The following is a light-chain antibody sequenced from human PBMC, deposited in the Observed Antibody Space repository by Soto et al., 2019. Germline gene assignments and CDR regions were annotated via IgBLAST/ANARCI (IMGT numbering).Light chain of an antibody. V-gene: IGKV1-8*01. CDR3: QQYYSYPRT. CDR2: AAS. Sequence: IRMTQSPSSFSASTGDRVAITCRASQGISSYLAWYQQKPGKAPKLLIYAASTLQSGVPSRFSGSGSGTDFTLTISCLQSEDFATYYCQQYYSYPRTFGQGTKVDIK. CDR1: QGISSY. J-gene: IGKJ1*01.